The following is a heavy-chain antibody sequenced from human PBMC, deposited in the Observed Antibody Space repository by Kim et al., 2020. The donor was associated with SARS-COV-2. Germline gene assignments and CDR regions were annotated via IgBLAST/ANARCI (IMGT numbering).Heavy chain of an antibody. J-gene: IGHJ6*02. D-gene: IGHD6-13*01. V-gene: IGHV3-30*02. Sequence: YGDAVKGRFTISRDNSKNTLYLQMNSLRAEDTAVYYCAKAAEYYYGMDVWGQGTTVTVSS. CDR3: AKAAEYYYGMDV.